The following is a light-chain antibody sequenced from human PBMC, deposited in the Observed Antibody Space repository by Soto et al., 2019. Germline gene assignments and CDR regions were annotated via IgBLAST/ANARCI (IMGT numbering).Light chain of an antibody. Sequence: DIQMPQSPSTLSASVGDRVTITCRASPSVFSWLAWYQQKPGQAPKLLIYDAATLEGGIPSWYSGSGSGTEFTLTIGGLQPDDFATYHCQQYTSFSWSVGQGTKVEVK. J-gene: IGKJ1*01. CDR2: DAA. CDR3: QQYTSFSWS. V-gene: IGKV1-5*01. CDR1: PSVFSW.